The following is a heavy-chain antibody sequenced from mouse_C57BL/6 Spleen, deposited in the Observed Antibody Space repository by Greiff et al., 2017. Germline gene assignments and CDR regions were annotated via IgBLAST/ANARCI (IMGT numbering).Heavy chain of an antibody. CDR2: IDPENGDT. Sequence: VQLQQSGAELVRPGASVKLSCTASGFNIKDAYMHWVKQRPEQGLEWIGWIDPENGDTEYASKFQGTATITADTSSNTAYLQLSSLTSEDTAVYYCRSITTVVATGYFDYWGQGTTLTVSS. CDR3: RSITTVVATGYFDY. D-gene: IGHD1-1*01. V-gene: IGHV14-4*01. CDR1: GFNIKDAY. J-gene: IGHJ2*01.